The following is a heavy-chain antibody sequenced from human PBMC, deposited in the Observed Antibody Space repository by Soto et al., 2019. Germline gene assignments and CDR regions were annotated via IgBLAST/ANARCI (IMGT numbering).Heavy chain of an antibody. CDR3: ARDGILGTTQGSWFDP. D-gene: IGHD1-26*01. Sequence: QVQLVQSGAEVKEPGASVKVSCKASGYTFASYGINWVRQAPGQGLEWMGWISGYNGNTKYAQKFQGRVTVTTDTSTSTGYRELRSRRSDDTAVYHCARDGILGTTQGSWFDPWGQGTLVTVSS. J-gene: IGHJ5*02. V-gene: IGHV1-18*01. CDR1: GYTFASYG. CDR2: ISGYNGNT.